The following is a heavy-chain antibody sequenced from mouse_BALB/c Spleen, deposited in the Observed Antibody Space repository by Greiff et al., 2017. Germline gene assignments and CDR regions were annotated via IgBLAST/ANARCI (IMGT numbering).Heavy chain of an antibody. V-gene: IGHV3-2*02. Sequence: ESGPGLVKPSQSLSLTCTVTGYSITSDYAWNWIRQFPGNKLEWMGYISYSGSTSYNPSLKSRISITRDTSKNQFFLQLNSVTTEDTATYYCASSLLRLHYAMDYWGQGTSVTVSS. CDR1: GYSITSDYA. CDR2: ISYSGST. CDR3: ASSLLRLHYAMDY. D-gene: IGHD1-2*01. J-gene: IGHJ4*01.